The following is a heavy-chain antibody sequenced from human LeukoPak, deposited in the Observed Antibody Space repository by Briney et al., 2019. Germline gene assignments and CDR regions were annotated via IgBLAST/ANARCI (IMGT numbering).Heavy chain of an antibody. CDR3: AYLSPYSSSLDY. CDR2: IYYSGST. Sequence: SETLSLTCTVSGGSISSYYWSCIRQPPGKGLEWIGYIYYSGSTNYNPSLKSRVTISVDTSKNQFSLKLSSVTAADTAVYYCAYLSPYSSSLDYWGQGTLVTVSS. CDR1: GGSISSYY. V-gene: IGHV4-59*01. D-gene: IGHD6-13*01. J-gene: IGHJ4*02.